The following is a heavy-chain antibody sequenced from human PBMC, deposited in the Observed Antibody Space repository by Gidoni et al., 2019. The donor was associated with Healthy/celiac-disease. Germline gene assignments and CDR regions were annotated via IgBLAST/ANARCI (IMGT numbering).Heavy chain of an antibody. J-gene: IGHJ6*02. CDR2: IYPGDFDT. D-gene: IGHD6-25*01. Sequence: EVQLVQSGVEVKKAGESMGISCKGYGYSFTSYWIAGVRQMPGDGLEWMGVIYPGDFDTRYSPSFQGQVTISADKSISTAYLQWSSLKASDTAMYYCARQAGYRQYGMDVWGQGTTVTVSS. CDR3: ARQAGYRQYGMDV. CDR1: GYSFTSYW. V-gene: IGHV5-51*01.